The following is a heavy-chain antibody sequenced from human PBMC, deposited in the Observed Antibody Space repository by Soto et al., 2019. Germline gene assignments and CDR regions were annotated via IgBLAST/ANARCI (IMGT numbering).Heavy chain of an antibody. Sequence: SVKVSCKASGITFRRTAVQWMRQARGQRLEWIGRIVVGTGSTTYAQIVQERIAITRDMSTNTAYMELSSLRSEDTAVYYCARATKTTVYYYYGMDVWGQGTTVTVSS. CDR3: ARATKTTVYYYYGMDV. J-gene: IGHJ6*02. CDR2: IVVGTGST. V-gene: IGHV1-58*01. D-gene: IGHD1-26*01. CDR1: GITFRRTA.